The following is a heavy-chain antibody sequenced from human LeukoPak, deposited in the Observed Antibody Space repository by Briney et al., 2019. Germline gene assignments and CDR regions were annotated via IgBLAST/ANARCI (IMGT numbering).Heavy chain of an antibody. V-gene: IGHV3-30-3*01. Sequence: PGGSLRLSCAASGFTFSGYAMHWVRQAPGKGLEWVAVISYDGSNKYYADSVKGRFTIPRDNSKNTLYLQMNSLRAEDTAVYYCVNPVGYSSSISDAFDIWGQGTTVTVSS. CDR2: ISYDGSNK. CDR1: GFTFSGYA. CDR3: VNPVGYSSSISDAFDI. J-gene: IGHJ3*02. D-gene: IGHD6-6*01.